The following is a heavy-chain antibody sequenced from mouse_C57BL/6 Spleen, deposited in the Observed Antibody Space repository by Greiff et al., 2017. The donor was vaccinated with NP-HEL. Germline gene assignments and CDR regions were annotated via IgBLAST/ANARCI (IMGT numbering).Heavy chain of an antibody. CDR2: ISSGSSTI. D-gene: IGHD1-1*01. CDR3: ARSLLYDYAMGY. J-gene: IGHJ4*01. V-gene: IGHV5-17*01. Sequence: EVKLVESGGGLVKPGGSLKLSCAASGFTFSDYGMHWVRQAPEKGLEWVAYISSGSSTIYYADTVKGRFTISSDNAKNTLFLQMTSLRSEDTAMYYCARSLLYDYAMGYWGKGASVTVSS. CDR1: GFTFSDYG.